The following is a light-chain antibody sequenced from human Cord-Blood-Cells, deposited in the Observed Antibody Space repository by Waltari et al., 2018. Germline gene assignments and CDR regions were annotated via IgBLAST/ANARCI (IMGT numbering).Light chain of an antibody. V-gene: IGLV2-23*01. Sequence: QSALTQPASVSGSPGQSITISCTGTSSDVGSYNLVSWYQQHPDKAPKLWIYEGSKRPLGVPSRVSGSKSGNTASRTISGLQAEDEADYYCCSYAGSSTDVVFGGGTKLTVL. CDR1: SSDVGSYNL. CDR2: EGS. J-gene: IGLJ2*01. CDR3: CSYAGSSTDVV.